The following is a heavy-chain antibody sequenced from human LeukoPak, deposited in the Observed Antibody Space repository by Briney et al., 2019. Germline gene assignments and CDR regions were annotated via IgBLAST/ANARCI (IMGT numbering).Heavy chain of an antibody. D-gene: IGHD6-13*01. CDR2: IYYSGST. CDR1: GGSISSYY. CDR3: ARWRQQLVRNYYYGMDV. J-gene: IGHJ6*02. V-gene: IGHV4-59*01. Sequence: SETLSLTCTVSGGSISSYYWSWIRQPPGKGLEWIGYIYYSGSTNYNPSLKSRVTISVDTSKNQFSLKLSSVTAADTAVYYCARWRQQLVRNYYYGMDVWGQGTTVTVSS.